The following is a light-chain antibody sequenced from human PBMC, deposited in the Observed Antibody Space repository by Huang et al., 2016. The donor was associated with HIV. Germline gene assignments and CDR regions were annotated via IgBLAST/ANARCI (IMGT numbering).Light chain of an antibody. CDR3: QQYNNWPRT. Sequence: IVMTQSPATLSVSPGERATLSCRASQSFSSNLAWYQQKPGQAPRLLIYAASTRATGIPARFSGSGSGTEFTLTISSLQSEDFAVYYCQQYNNWPRTFGQGTKVEIK. V-gene: IGKV3-15*01. CDR2: AAS. J-gene: IGKJ1*01. CDR1: QSFSSN.